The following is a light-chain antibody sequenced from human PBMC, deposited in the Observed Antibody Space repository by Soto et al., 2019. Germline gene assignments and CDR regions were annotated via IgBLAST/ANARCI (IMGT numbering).Light chain of an antibody. CDR2: GAS. J-gene: IGKJ4*01. CDR1: QSVDSST. V-gene: IGKV3-20*01. Sequence: EVVLTQSPGTLSLSPGERGTLSCRASQSVDSSTLAWYQQKPGQAPRLLISGASKRATGTPYRFSGSGSGTDFTLTISTLEPEDFAVYYCQHFDDSLTFGGGTKVEIK. CDR3: QHFDDSLT.